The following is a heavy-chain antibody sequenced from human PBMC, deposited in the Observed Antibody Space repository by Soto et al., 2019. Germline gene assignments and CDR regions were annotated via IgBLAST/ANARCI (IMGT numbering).Heavy chain of an antibody. J-gene: IGHJ5*02. V-gene: IGHV5-51*01. CDR1: GYPFTNYL. CDR3: TRGNSWFDP. Sequence: PGESLKISCKGSGYPFTNYLIAWVRQMPGKGLEWMGIIYPGDSDTRYSPSFQGQVTISADKSINTAYLQWSSLKASDTAMYYCTRGNSWFDPWGQGTLVTVSS. CDR2: IYPGDSDT.